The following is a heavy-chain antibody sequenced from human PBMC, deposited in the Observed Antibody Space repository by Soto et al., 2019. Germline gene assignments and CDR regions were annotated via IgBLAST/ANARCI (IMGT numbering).Heavy chain of an antibody. CDR2: VYPGDSDT. J-gene: IGHJ4*02. CDR1: GDSFNTYW. CDR3: GRPLYGSGSYYDY. V-gene: IGHV5-51*01. D-gene: IGHD3-10*01. Sequence: PXESLKISFKGSGDSFNTYWIGWVRQTPGKGLEWMGIVYPGDSDTRYSPSFQGQVTISADKSISTAYLQWSSLKASDTAMYYCGRPLYGSGSYYDYWGQGTLVTVSS.